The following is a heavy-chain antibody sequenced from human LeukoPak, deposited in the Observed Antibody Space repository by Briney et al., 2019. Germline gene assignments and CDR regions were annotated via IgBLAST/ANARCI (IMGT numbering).Heavy chain of an antibody. V-gene: IGHV3-48*02. J-gene: IGHJ6*02. CDR2: ISSSSSTI. D-gene: IGHD3-16*02. CDR3: ARDLSKLYYYYGMDV. CDR1: GFTVSSNY. Sequence: GGSLRLSCAASGFTVSSNYMSWVRQAPGKGLEWVSYISSSSSTIYYADSVKGRFTISRDNAKNSLYLQMNSLRDEDTAVYYCARDLSKLYYYYGMDVWGQGTTVTVSS.